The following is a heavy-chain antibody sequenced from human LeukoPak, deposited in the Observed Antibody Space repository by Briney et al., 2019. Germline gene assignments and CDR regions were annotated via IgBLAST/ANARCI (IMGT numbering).Heavy chain of an antibody. CDR1: GYTFNSYD. CDR2: ISTYNGNT. V-gene: IGHV1-18*01. Sequence: ASVKVSCKASGYTFNSYDITWVRQAPGQGLEWMAWISTYNGNTNYAQKVQGRVTMTTDTSTGTAYMELRSLRSDDTAVYYCARVLRYDFWSAYYFDYWGQGTLVTVSS. J-gene: IGHJ4*02. CDR3: ARVLRYDFWSAYYFDY. D-gene: IGHD3-3*01.